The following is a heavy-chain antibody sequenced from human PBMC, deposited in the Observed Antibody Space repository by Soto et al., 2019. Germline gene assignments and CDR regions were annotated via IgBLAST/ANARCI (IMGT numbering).Heavy chain of an antibody. CDR2: IYYSGST. CDR1: GGSMSSSSSY. V-gene: IGHV4-39*01. Sequence: VTSTVSGGSMSSSSSYWAWIRQPPGKGLEWTGSIYYSGSTYSNPSLKSRVTISVDTSKNQFSLKLSSVTAADTAVYYCARPSVVPAAITTTIFGVNHYYYYGMDVWGQGT. J-gene: IGHJ6*02. D-gene: IGHD2-2*01. CDR3: ARPSVVPAAITTTIFGVNHYYYYGMDV.